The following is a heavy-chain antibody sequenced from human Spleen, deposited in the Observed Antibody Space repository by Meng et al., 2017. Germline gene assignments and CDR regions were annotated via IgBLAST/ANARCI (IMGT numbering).Heavy chain of an antibody. D-gene: IGHD1-20*01. CDR1: GYTFTDYA. CDR3: ARTPPYNWNGDGYWYFDL. Sequence: QVQLVQSGAEVKKPGASVKVSCKASGYTFTDYAMHWVRQAPGQRLEWMGWINAGNGKTKYSQKFQSGVTITRDTSANTAYLELSSLRSEDTAVYYCARTPPYNWNGDGYWYFDLWGRGTLVTVSS. CDR2: INAGNGKT. J-gene: IGHJ2*01. V-gene: IGHV1-3*01.